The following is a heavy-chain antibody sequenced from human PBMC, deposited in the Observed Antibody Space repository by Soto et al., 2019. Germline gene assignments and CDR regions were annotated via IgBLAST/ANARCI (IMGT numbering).Heavy chain of an antibody. CDR2: VSAYNGNS. V-gene: IGHV1-18*01. CDR1: GYIFSNYG. CDR3: ARVGGIGVGTTSY. Sequence: QIQLVQSGAEVKKPGASARVSCKASGYIFSNYGVSWVRQVPGQGLEWMGWVSAYNGNSNYAQKFQGRVTMTTDTATNTAYMELRSLRSDDTAVYYCARVGGIGVGTTSYWGQGTLVTVSS. J-gene: IGHJ4*02. D-gene: IGHD3-22*01.